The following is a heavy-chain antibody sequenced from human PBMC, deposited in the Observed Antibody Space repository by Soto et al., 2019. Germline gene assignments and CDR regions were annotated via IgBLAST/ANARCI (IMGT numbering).Heavy chain of an antibody. CDR3: ASLIVGATPDY. Sequence: GGSLRLSCAASGFTFSSYAMHWVRQAPGKGLEWVAVISYDGSNKYYADSVKGRFTISRDNSKNTLYLQMNSLRAEGTAVYYCASLIVGATPDYWGQGTLVTVSS. J-gene: IGHJ4*02. CDR2: ISYDGSNK. CDR1: GFTFSSYA. V-gene: IGHV3-30-3*01. D-gene: IGHD1-26*01.